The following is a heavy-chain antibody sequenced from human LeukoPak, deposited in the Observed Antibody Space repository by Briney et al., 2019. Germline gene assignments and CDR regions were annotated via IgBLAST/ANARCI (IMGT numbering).Heavy chain of an antibody. CDR3: ARDLDWLLFDY. V-gene: IGHV3-74*03. CDR2: VSPEGSRP. D-gene: IGHD3-9*01. CDR1: GFTFSTYW. Sequence: GGSLRLSCAASGFTFSTYWMYWVRQAPGKGLGWVARVSPEGSRPTYADSAKGRFTIPRDNDRKTLDLQMNRLRVEDTAVYYCARDLDWLLFDYWDQGTLATVSS. J-gene: IGHJ4*02.